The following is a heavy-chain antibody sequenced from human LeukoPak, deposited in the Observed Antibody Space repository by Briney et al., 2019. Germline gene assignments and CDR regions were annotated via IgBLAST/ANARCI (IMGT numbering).Heavy chain of an antibody. CDR1: GFTFSSYS. J-gene: IGHJ4*02. CDR3: ATKLGTGPPVR. V-gene: IGHV3-21*01. CDR2: ISSSSSYI. Sequence: KAGGSLRLSCAASGFTFSSYSMTWVRQAPGKGLEWVSSISSSSSYIYYADSVKGRFTISRDNAKNSLYLQMNSLRAEDTAVYYCATKLGTGPPVRWGQGTLVTVSS. D-gene: IGHD1-1*01.